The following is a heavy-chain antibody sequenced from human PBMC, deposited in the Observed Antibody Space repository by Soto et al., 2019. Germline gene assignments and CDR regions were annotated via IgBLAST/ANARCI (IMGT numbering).Heavy chain of an antibody. D-gene: IGHD2-15*01. J-gene: IGHJ4*02. CDR3: AKAIAAGQGHRIFDS. Sequence: VQLLESGGTSVRPGGSLRLSCAASGFTFSKFAMSWVRQAPGKGLEWVSTISGSADITFNADSVKGRFTTSRDNSKNTLFVQMDSLRVEDTAVYYCAKAIAAGQGHRIFDSWGQGTLVTVSS. CDR2: ISGSADIT. V-gene: IGHV3-23*01. CDR1: GFTFSKFA.